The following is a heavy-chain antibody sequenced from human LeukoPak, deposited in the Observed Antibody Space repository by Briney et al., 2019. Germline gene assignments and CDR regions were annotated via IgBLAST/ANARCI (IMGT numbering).Heavy chain of an antibody. J-gene: IGHJ4*02. CDR1: GFTFSSYA. D-gene: IGHD3-22*01. Sequence: GGSLRLSCAASGFTFSSYAMSWAHQAPGKGLEWVSAITASGDTTYYADSVKGRFTISRDNSKNTLSLQMNSLRADDTAVYFCAKLGRDTSGQPPSDYWGQGTLVTVSS. V-gene: IGHV3-23*01. CDR2: ITASGDTT. CDR3: AKLGRDTSGQPPSDY.